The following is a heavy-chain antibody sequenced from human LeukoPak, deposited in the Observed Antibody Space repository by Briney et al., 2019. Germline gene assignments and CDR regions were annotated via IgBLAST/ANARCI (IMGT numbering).Heavy chain of an antibody. CDR2: TYPGGNT. J-gene: IGHJ4*02. Sequence: SETLSLTCTVSGDSLSSFYWSWIRQPAGKGLEWIGRTYPGGNTDYNPSLKSRVTVSVDTAKNQFSLRLTSVTAADTAVFCAREWTGFAEFDYWGRGILVTVSS. CDR3: AREWTGFAEFDY. V-gene: IGHV4-4*07. D-gene: IGHD3/OR15-3a*01. CDR1: GDSLSSFY.